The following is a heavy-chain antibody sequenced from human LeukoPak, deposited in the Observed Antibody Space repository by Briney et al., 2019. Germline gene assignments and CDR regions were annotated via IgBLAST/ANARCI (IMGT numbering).Heavy chain of an antibody. CDR3: ARGCMIPLTHYMDV. CDR2: MNPNSGNT. Sequence: ASVKVSCKASGYTFTGYYMHWVRQATGQGLEWMGWMNPNSGNTGYAQKFQGRVTITRNTSISTAYMELSSLRSEDTAVYYCARGCMIPLTHYMDVWGKGTTVTVSS. D-gene: IGHD3-22*01. V-gene: IGHV1-8*03. J-gene: IGHJ6*03. CDR1: GYTFTGYY.